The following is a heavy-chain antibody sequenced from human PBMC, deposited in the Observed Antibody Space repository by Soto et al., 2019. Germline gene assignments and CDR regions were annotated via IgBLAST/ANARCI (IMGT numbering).Heavy chain of an antibody. D-gene: IGHD3-22*01. V-gene: IGHV4-30-4*01. Sequence: PSETLSLPCPVFGCSMAGGDYYWAWIRQPPGRGLEWIGYIYSSGTTYYNPSLKGRLTISLAQSQVSLKLTSVTATDTGVYYCARGYYESSDYYVGSPAFEYWGQGARVTVSS. J-gene: IGHJ4*02. CDR2: IYSSGTT. CDR1: GCSMAGGDYY. CDR3: ARGYYESSDYYVGSPAFEY.